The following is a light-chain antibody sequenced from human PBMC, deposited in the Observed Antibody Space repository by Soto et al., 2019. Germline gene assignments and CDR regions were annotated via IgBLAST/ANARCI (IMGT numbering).Light chain of an antibody. J-gene: IGKJ5*01. CDR1: QNIRNL. Sequence: DIQLTHSPYPLSAAVGDSVTITCRASQNIRNLLALYQQKPGKAPKPLIYDASTLKTGVPSRFSGSGSGSEFNFTITGLQPDDFATYFCQQYNTYATFGQGTRLEIK. CDR2: DAS. V-gene: IGKV1-5*01. CDR3: QQYNTYAT.